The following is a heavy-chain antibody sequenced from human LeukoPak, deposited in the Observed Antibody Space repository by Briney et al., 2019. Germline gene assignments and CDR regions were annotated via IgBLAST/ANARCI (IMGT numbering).Heavy chain of an antibody. J-gene: IGHJ4*02. CDR2: ISESGGRT. CDR3: AKRGVVIRVILVGFHKEAYYFDS. V-gene: IGHV3-23*01. Sequence: GGSLRLSCAVSGLTLSNYGMRWVRQAPGKGLEWVAGISESGGRTNYADSVKGRFTISRDNPKNTLYLQMNTLRAEDTAVYFCAKRGVVIRVILVGFHKEAYYFDSWGQGALVTVSS. D-gene: IGHD3-22*01. CDR1: GLTLSNYG.